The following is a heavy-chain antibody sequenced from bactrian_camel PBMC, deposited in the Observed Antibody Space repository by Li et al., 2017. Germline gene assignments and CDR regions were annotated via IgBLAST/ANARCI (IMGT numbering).Heavy chain of an antibody. CDR2: IYTGRGDE. CDR1: QYPTSTNS. CDR3: AVYDAYAGRCSFREDVYDY. J-gene: IGHJ4*01. V-gene: IGHV3S6*01. D-gene: IGHD1*01. Sequence: HVQLVESGGGSVQAGGSLRLSCARSQYPTSTNSMAWFRQSPGKEREGVAMIYTGRGDEYYTDSVKGRFTISQDNAMNTVYLQMNSLKPEDTGMYHCAVYDAYAGRCSFREDVYDYWGRGTQVT.